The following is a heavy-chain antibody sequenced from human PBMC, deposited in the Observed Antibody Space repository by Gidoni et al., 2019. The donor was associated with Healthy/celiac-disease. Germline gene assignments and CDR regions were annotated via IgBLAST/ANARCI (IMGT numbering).Heavy chain of an antibody. CDR1: GYTFTSYD. Sequence: VQLLPSGAVVKKPGSSVKVSCKASGYTFTSYDINWVRPAAGQGLEWMGWMNPNSGNTGYAQKFQGRVTMTRNTSISTAYMELSSLGSEDTAVYYCARGVGAFDIWGQGTMVTVSS. V-gene: IGHV1-8*01. CDR2: MNPNSGNT. CDR3: ARGVGAFDI. J-gene: IGHJ3*02.